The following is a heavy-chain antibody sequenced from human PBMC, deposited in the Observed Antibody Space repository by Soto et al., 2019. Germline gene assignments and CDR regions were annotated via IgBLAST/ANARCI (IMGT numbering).Heavy chain of an antibody. CDR2: ISYDGSNK. V-gene: IGHV3-30*18. CDR3: AKDVIDIKRDITGTSPGFDY. D-gene: IGHD1-7*01. J-gene: IGHJ4*02. CDR1: GFTFSSYG. Sequence: QVQLVESGGGVVQPGRSLRLSCAASGFTFSSYGMHWVRQAPGKGLEWVAVISYDGSNKYYADSVKGRFTISRDNSKNTLYLQMNSLRAEDTAVYYCAKDVIDIKRDITGTSPGFDYWGQGTLVTVSS.